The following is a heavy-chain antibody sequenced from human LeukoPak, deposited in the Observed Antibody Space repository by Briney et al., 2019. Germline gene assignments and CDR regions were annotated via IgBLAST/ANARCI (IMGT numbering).Heavy chain of an antibody. CDR3: AKVLGYCSSTSCYIRTAYYGMDV. D-gene: IGHD2-2*02. CDR2: ISGSGGST. V-gene: IGHV3-23*01. CDR1: GFTFSSYA. Sequence: GGSLRLSCAASGFTFSSYAMSWVRQAPGKGLEWVSAISGSGGSTYYADSVKGRFTISRDNSKNTLYLQMNSLRAEDTAVYYCAKVLGYCSSTSCYIRTAYYGMDVWGQGTTVTVSS. J-gene: IGHJ6*02.